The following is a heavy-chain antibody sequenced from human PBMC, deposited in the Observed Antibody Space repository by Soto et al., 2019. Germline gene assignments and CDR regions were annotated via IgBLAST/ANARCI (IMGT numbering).Heavy chain of an antibody. CDR2: IYYSGNT. Sequence: SETLSLTCTVSGGSLSSYYWTWIRQPPGKGLERIGYIYYSGNTNYNPSLKSRVTISVDTSKNQFSLKLSSVTAADTAVYYCARHKAYGSGSYYFYYYYGMDVWGQGTTVTVSS. J-gene: IGHJ6*02. V-gene: IGHV4-59*08. D-gene: IGHD3-10*01. CDR1: GGSLSSYY. CDR3: ARHKAYGSGSYYFYYYYGMDV.